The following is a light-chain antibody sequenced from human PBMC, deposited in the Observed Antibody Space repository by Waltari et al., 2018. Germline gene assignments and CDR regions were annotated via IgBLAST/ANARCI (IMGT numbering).Light chain of an antibody. Sequence: DIQMTQSPSTLSASVGDRVPVTCRASQSISSWLAWYQQKPGKAPKLLIYKASSLESGVPSRFSGRGSGTEFTLTISSLQPDDFATYYCQQYNSYWTFGQGTKVEIK. CDR1: QSISSW. CDR3: QQYNSYWT. CDR2: KAS. J-gene: IGKJ1*01. V-gene: IGKV1-5*03.